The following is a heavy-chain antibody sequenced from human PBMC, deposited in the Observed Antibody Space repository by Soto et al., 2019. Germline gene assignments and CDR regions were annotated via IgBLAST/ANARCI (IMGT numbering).Heavy chain of an antibody. J-gene: IGHJ6*02. V-gene: IGHV4-31*03. Sequence: SETLSLTCTVSGGSISSGGYYWSWIRQHPGKGLEWIGYIYYSGSTYYNPSLKSRVTISVDTSKNQFSLKLSSVTAADTAVYYCARAPGIDDWLLCSPLPGAYYYGMDVWGQGTTVTVSS. CDR1: GGSISSGGYY. D-gene: IGHD3-9*01. CDR2: IYYSGST. CDR3: ARAPGIDDWLLCSPLPGAYYYGMDV.